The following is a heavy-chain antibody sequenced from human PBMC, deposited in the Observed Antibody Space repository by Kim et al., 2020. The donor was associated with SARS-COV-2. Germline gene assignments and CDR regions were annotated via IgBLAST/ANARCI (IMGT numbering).Heavy chain of an antibody. Sequence: GGSLRLSCAASGFTFSNAWMSWVRQAPGKGLEWVGRIKSKTDGGTTDYAAPVKGRFTISRDDSKNTLYLQMNSLKTEDTAVYYCTTVSLLNHEWELLGSPDYYYYYGMDVWGQGTTVTVSS. J-gene: IGHJ6*02. V-gene: IGHV3-15*01. CDR2: IKSKTDGGTT. D-gene: IGHD1-26*01. CDR1: GFTFSNAW. CDR3: TTVSLLNHEWELLGSPDYYYYYGMDV.